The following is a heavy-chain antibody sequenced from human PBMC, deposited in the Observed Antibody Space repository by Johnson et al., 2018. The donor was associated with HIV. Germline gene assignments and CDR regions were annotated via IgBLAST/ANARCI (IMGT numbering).Heavy chain of an antibody. D-gene: IGHD4-17*01. CDR3: ARDSTPWGDDYVDYAFDI. V-gene: IGHV3-66*01. CDR2: IYSGDSE. CDR1: EFTVSSSY. J-gene: IGHJ3*02. Sequence: EVQLVESGGGLVQPGGSLRLSCAASEFTVSSSYMSWVRQAPGKGLEWVSVIYSGDSEYYADSVKGRFTISRANAKNSLFLKMNSLRGEDTAVYYCARDSTPWGDDYVDYAFDIWGQGTVVTVSS.